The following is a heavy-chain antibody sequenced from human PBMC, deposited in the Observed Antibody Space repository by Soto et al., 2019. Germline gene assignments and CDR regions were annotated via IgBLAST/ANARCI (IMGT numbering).Heavy chain of an antibody. CDR1: GFTFSSYA. V-gene: IGHV3-30-3*01. CDR3: ADLATTVTNYYGMDV. Sequence: QVQLVESGGGVVQPGRSLRLSCAASGFTFSSYAMHWVRQAPGKGLEWVAVISYDGSNKYYADSVKGRFTISRDNSKNPLYLQMNSLRAEDTAVYYCADLATTVTNYYGMDVWGQGTTVTVSS. J-gene: IGHJ6*02. D-gene: IGHD4-17*01. CDR2: ISYDGSNK.